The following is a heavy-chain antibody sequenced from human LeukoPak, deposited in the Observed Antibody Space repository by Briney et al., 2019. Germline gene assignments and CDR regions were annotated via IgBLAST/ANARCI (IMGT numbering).Heavy chain of an antibody. CDR1: GFTFSSYE. V-gene: IGHV3-23*01. CDR2: ISGSGGST. J-gene: IGHJ4*02. D-gene: IGHD1-26*01. CDR3: AKDYEWELLGPLDY. Sequence: GGSLRLSCAASGFTFSSYEMSWVRQAPGKGLEWVSAISGSGGSTYSADSVKGRFTISRDNSKNTLYLQMNSLRAEDTAVYYCAKDYEWELLGPLDYWGQGTLVTVSS.